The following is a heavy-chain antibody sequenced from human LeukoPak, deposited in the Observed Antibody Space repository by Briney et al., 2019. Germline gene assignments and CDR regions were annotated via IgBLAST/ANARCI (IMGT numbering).Heavy chain of an antibody. Sequence: PGGSLRLSCAASGFTFSSYGMHWVRQAPGKGLEWVGVISYDGSNKYYADSVKGRFTISRDNSKNTLYLQMNSLRAEDTAVYYCAKDRSVPYDSSGYYFGYWGQGTLVTVSS. J-gene: IGHJ4*02. CDR1: GFTFSSYG. CDR3: AKDRSVPYDSSGYYFGY. V-gene: IGHV3-30*18. CDR2: ISYDGSNK. D-gene: IGHD3-22*01.